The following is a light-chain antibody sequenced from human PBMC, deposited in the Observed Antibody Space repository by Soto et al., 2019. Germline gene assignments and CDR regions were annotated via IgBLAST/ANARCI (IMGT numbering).Light chain of an antibody. Sequence: QSVLTQPPSASGSPGQSVTISCTGTSSDVGGYNYVSWYQQHPGKAPKLMIYDVSKRPSGVPDRFSGSKSGNTASLTVSGLQAEDEADHYCCSYAGTNIHYVFGTGTKLTVL. J-gene: IGLJ1*01. V-gene: IGLV2-8*01. CDR1: SSDVGGYNY. CDR3: CSYAGTNIHYV. CDR2: DVS.